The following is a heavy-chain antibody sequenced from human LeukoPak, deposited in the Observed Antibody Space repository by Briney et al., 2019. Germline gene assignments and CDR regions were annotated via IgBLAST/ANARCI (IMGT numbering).Heavy chain of an antibody. J-gene: IGHJ4*02. Sequence: SETLSLTCTVSGGSISSYYWSWIRQPPGKGLEWIGYIYYSGSTNYNPSLKSRVTISVDTSKDQFSLKLSSVTAADTAVYYCAAAQGFEGASGLFDYWGQGTLVTVSS. D-gene: IGHD1-26*01. CDR2: IYYSGST. V-gene: IGHV4-59*08. CDR1: GGSISSYY. CDR3: AAAQGFEGASGLFDY.